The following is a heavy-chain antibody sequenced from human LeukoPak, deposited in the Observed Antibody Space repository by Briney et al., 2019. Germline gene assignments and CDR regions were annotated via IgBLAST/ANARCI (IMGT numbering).Heavy chain of an antibody. V-gene: IGHV3-23*01. Sequence: PGGALSLSFAASGFPFTNYAMAWVRPAPGKGGEGVSDIICSGLTSYACPVKGRSTIFRDNDKNMLYLQMNRQRDEDTALYYCAKYRDYHFDFWGQGTLVTVSS. CDR1: GFPFTNYA. CDR3: AKYRDYHFDF. D-gene: IGHD4-17*01. J-gene: IGHJ4*02. CDR2: IICSGLT.